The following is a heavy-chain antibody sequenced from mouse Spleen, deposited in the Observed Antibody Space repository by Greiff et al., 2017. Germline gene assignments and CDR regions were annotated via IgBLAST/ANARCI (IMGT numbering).Heavy chain of an antibody. CDR1: GFTFSSYA. V-gene: IGHV5-6*01. Sequence: EVQLQESGGDLVKPGGSLKLSCAASGFTFSSYAMSWVRQTPDKKLEWIATISSGGSYTYYPDSVKGRFTISRDNAKNTLYLQMSSLKSEDTAMYYCARQIYYDPYFDYWGQGTTLTVSS. CDR2: ISSGGSYT. D-gene: IGHD2-4*01. CDR3: ARQIYYDPYFDY. J-gene: IGHJ2*01.